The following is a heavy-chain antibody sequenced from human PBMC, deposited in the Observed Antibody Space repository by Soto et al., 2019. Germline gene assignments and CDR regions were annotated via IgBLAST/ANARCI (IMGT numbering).Heavy chain of an antibody. CDR3: ARDAIYYGSGSFNWFDP. J-gene: IGHJ5*02. CDR1: GGTFSSYT. D-gene: IGHD3-10*01. V-gene: IGHV1-69*08. CDR2: IIPILGIA. Sequence: QVQLVQSGAEVKKPGSSVKVSCKASGGTFSSYTISWVRQAPGQGLEWMGRIIPILGIANYAQKFQGRVTITADKSTSTAYMELSSLRSEDTAVYYCARDAIYYGSGSFNWFDPWGQGTLVTVSS.